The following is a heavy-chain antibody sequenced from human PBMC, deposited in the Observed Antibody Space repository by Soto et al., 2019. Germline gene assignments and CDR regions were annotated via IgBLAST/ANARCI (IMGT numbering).Heavy chain of an antibody. Sequence: TQSLSGPFAGATRSSSSCYLGWNRKLPGKGLEWIGSIYYSGSTYYNPSLRSRVTISVDTSKNQFSLKLSSVTAADTAVYYCARPGLLGYYHGMDVCGQGLTVTVSS. CDR1: GATRSSSSCY. J-gene: IGHJ6*02. CDR2: IYYSGST. CDR3: ARPGLLGYYHGMDV. V-gene: IGHV4-39*01. D-gene: IGHD7-27*01.